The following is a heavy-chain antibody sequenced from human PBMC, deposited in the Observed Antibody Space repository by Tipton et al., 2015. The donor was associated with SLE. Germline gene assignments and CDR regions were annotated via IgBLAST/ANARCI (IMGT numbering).Heavy chain of an antibody. CDR3: ARVFKGSGWLGGVDYYYYYNMDV. Sequence: TLSLTCTVSGGSISSGDYYWSWIRQPPGKGLEWIGYIYYSGSTYYNPSLKSRVTISVDTSKNQFSLKLSSVTAADTAVYYCARVFKGSGWLGGVDYYYYYNMDVWGKGTTVTVSS. CDR2: IYYSGST. V-gene: IGHV4-30-4*01. J-gene: IGHJ6*03. D-gene: IGHD6-19*01. CDR1: GGSISSGDYY.